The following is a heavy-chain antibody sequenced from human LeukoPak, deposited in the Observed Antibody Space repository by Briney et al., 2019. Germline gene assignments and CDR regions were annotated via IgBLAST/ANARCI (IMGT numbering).Heavy chain of an antibody. CDR2: ISYDGSNK. D-gene: IGHD6-13*01. CDR3: ARGFQGSSRGNNFDY. V-gene: IGHV3-30*04. CDR1: GFTFSSYA. J-gene: IGHJ4*02. Sequence: GGSLRLSCAASGFTFSSYAMHWVRQAPGKGLEWVAVISYDGSNKYYADSVKGRFTISRDNSKNTLYLQMNSLRAEDTAVYYCARGFQGSSRGNNFDYWGQGTLVTVSS.